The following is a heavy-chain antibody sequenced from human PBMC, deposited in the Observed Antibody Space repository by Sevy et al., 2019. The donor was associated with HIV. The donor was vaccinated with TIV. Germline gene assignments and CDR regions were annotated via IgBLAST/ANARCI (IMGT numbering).Heavy chain of an antibody. CDR3: ARVRTYYYDSSGYYYSRARYGMDV. J-gene: IGHJ6*02. D-gene: IGHD3-22*01. CDR1: GGSFSGYY. V-gene: IGHV4-34*01. CDR2: INHSGST. Sequence: SETLSLTCAVYGGSFSGYYWSWIRQPPGKGLEWIGEINHSGSTYYNPSLKSRVTISVDTSKNQFSLKLSSVTAADTAVYYCARVRTYYYDSSGYYYSRARYGMDVWGQGTTVTVSS.